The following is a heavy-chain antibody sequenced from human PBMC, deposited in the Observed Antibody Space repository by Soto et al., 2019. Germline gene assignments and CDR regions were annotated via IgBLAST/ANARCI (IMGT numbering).Heavy chain of an antibody. CDR2: IYYSGST. CDR3: AREYYYDSSGFDY. J-gene: IGHJ4*02. CDR1: GVSISSGGYY. V-gene: IGHV4-31*03. D-gene: IGHD3-22*01. Sequence: QVQLQESGPGLVKPSQTLSLTCTVSGVSISSGGYYWTWIRQHPQKGLEWIGHIYYSGSTYYNPSLKSRVNISVDTSKNQFSLKLSSVTAADTALYYCAREYYYDSSGFDYWGQGTLVTVSS.